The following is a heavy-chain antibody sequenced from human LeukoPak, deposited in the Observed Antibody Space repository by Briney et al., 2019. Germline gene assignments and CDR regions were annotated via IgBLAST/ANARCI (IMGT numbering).Heavy chain of an antibody. Sequence: ASVKVSCKTSGYTFTNYYIHWVRQAPGQGLEWMGIINPSGGSTSYAQRFQGRVTLTRDMSTSTVYMELSRLRSEDTAVYYCARDPFYDTYYSDGSDVFDIWGQGTLVIVSS. CDR2: INPSGGST. D-gene: IGHD3-22*01. CDR1: GYTFTNYY. J-gene: IGHJ3*02. CDR3: ARDPFYDTYYSDGSDVFDI. V-gene: IGHV1-46*01.